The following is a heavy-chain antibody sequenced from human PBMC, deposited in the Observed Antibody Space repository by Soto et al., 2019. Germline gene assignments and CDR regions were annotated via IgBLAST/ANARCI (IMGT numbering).Heavy chain of an antibody. CDR3: ARYHRRTGAFDI. J-gene: IGHJ3*02. CDR1: GDSVSSNSAA. V-gene: IGHV6-1*01. CDR2: TYYRSKWYN. D-gene: IGHD1-1*01. Sequence: SQTLSLTCVISGDSVSSNSAAWNWIRQSPSRGLEWLGRTYYRSKWYNDYAVSVKSRITINPDTSKNQFSLQLNSVTPEDTDVYYCARYHRRTGAFDIWGQGTMVTVSS.